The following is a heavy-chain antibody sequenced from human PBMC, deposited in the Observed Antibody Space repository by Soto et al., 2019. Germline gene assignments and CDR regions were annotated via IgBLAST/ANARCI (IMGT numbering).Heavy chain of an antibody. Sequence: EVQLVESGGGLVQPGGSLRLSCAASGFTFSSYDMHWVRQATGKGLEWVSAIGTAGDTYYPGSVKGRFTISRENAKNSLYLQMNSLRAGDTAVYYCARGTTVGWYFDLWGRGTLVTVSS. CDR3: ARGTTVGWYFDL. D-gene: IGHD4-17*01. J-gene: IGHJ2*01. CDR1: GFTFSSYD. V-gene: IGHV3-13*01. CDR2: IGTAGDT.